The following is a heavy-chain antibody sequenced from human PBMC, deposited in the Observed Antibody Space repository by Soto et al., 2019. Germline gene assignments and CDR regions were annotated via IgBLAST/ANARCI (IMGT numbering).Heavy chain of an antibody. CDR2: INHSGST. CDR1: GGSFSGYY. V-gene: IGHV4-34*01. D-gene: IGHD6-13*01. CDR3: ASSKARQLDPLDY. J-gene: IGHJ4*02. Sequence: QVQLQQWGAGLLKPSETLSLTCAVYGGSFSGYYWSWIRQPPGKGLEWIGEINHSGSTNYNPSLKSLVTISVDTSKNQFSLKLSSVTAADTAVYYCASSKARQLDPLDYWGQGTLVTVSS.